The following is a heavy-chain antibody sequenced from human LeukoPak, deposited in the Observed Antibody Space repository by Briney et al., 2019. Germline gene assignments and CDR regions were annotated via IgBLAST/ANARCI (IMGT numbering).Heavy chain of an antibody. V-gene: IGHV3-7*05. Sequence: GGSLRLSCAASGFTVSSNYMSWVRQAPGKGLEWVANIKQDGSEKYYVDSVKGRFTISRDNAKNSLYLQMNSLRAEDTAVYYCARGGRGYSYGDDAFDIWGQGTMVTVSS. CDR2: IKQDGSEK. J-gene: IGHJ3*02. CDR1: GFTVSSNY. CDR3: ARGGRGYSYGDDAFDI. D-gene: IGHD5-18*01.